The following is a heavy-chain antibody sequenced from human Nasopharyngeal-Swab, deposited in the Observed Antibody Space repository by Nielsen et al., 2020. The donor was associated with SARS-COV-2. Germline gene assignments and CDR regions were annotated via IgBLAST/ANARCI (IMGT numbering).Heavy chain of an antibody. V-gene: IGHV4-34*01. J-gene: IGHJ4*02. D-gene: IGHD4-17*01. CDR1: SGPFSGYY. CDR2: INHSGST. CDR3: ARGNGAFDY. Sequence: SQTLSLTCAVYSGPFSGYYWSWIRQPPGKGLEWIGEINHSGSTNYNPSLKIRVTISVDTSKNQFSLKLSSVTAADTAVYYCARGNGAFDYWGQGTLVTVSS.